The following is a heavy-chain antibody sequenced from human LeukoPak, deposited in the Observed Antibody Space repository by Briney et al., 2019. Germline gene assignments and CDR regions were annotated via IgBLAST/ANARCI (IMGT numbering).Heavy chain of an antibody. CDR1: GFTFSSYG. V-gene: IGHV3-33*01. Sequence: GGSLRLSCAASGFTFSSYGMHWVRQAPGKGLEWVAVIWYDGSNKYYADSVKGRFTISRDNSKNTLYLQMNSLRAEDTAVYYCAREAYYYDSSGYIPDYWGQGTLVTVSS. J-gene: IGHJ4*02. CDR2: IWYDGSNK. D-gene: IGHD3-22*01. CDR3: AREAYYYDSSGYIPDY.